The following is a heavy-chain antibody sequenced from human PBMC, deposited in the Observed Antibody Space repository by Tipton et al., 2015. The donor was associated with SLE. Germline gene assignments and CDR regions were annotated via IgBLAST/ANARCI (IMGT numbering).Heavy chain of an antibody. CDR1: GGSISSSSYY. Sequence: TLSLTCTVSGGSISSSSYYWGWIRQPPGKGLEWIGNIYYRGSTYYNPSLKSRVTISVDTSKNQFSLKLSSVTAADTAVYYCARWGAQLGTDNWFDPWGQGTLVTVSS. J-gene: IGHJ5*02. V-gene: IGHV4-39*07. CDR3: ARWGAQLGTDNWFDP. D-gene: IGHD1-14*01. CDR2: IYYRGST.